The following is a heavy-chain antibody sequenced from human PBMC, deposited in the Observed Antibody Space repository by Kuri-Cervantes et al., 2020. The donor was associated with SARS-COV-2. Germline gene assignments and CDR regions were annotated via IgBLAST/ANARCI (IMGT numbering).Heavy chain of an antibody. J-gene: IGHJ6*03. CDR3: AREAWEDYYYYYYMDV. Sequence: SVKVSCKASGGTFSSYAISWVRQAPGQGLEWMGGIIPILGTANYAQKFQGRVTITADESTSTAYMELSGLRSEDTAVFYCAREAWEDYYYYYYMDVWGKGTTVTVSS. V-gene: IGHV1-69*13. CDR2: IIPILGTA. CDR1: GGTFSSYA. D-gene: IGHD1-26*01.